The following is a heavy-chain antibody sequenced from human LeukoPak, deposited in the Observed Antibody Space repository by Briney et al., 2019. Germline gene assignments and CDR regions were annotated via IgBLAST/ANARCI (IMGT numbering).Heavy chain of an antibody. CDR2: ISSSSSYI. D-gene: IGHD2-2*01. V-gene: IGHV3-21*01. J-gene: IGHJ3*02. Sequence: PGGSLRLSCAASGFTFSSYSMNWVRQAPGKGLEWVSSISSSSSYIYYADSVKGRFTISRDNAKNSLYLQMNSLRAEDTAVYYCARVRIMSAMVFDIWGLGTMVTVSS. CDR3: ARVRIMSAMVFDI. CDR1: GFTFSSYS.